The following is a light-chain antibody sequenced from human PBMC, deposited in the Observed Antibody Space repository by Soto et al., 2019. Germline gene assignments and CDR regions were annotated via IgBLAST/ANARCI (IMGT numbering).Light chain of an antibody. V-gene: IGLV2-14*01. CDR1: SSDVGSYNY. J-gene: IGLJ1*01. CDR2: EVS. CDR3: SSSTSSSTL. Sequence: QSVLTQPASVSGSPGQSITISCTGTSSDVGSYNYVSWYQQHPGKAPKLMIYEVSDRPSGISSRFSGSKSGNTASLTISGLQTEDEADYYCSSSTSSSTLFGTGTKVTL.